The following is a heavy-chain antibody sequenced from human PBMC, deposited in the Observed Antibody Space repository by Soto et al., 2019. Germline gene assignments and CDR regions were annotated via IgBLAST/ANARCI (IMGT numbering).Heavy chain of an antibody. CDR1: GFAFSTYA. V-gene: IGHV3-33*01. Sequence: QVQLVESGGGVVQPGRSLRLSCAASGFAFSTYAMHWVRQAPGKGLEWVTAIWFDGSNGYYADFVKGRFTISRDDPQNTLSLQMNSLSAEDTAVYYCVRAPAFDWDFDLWGRGTLVTVSS. CDR3: VRAPAFDWDFDL. J-gene: IGHJ2*01. CDR2: IWFDGSNG. D-gene: IGHD6-25*01.